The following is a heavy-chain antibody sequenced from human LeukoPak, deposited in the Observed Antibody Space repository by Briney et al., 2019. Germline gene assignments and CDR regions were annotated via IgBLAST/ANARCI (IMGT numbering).Heavy chain of an antibody. CDR1: GGSISSYY. J-gene: IGHJ4*02. Sequence: KSSETLSLTCTVSGGSISSYYWSWIRQPAGKGLEWIGRIYTSGSTNYNPSLKSRVTMSVDTSKNQFSPKLSSVTAADTAVYYCARGGSGSYYKTIDYWGQGTLVTVSS. CDR2: IYTSGST. CDR3: ARGGSGSYYKTIDY. D-gene: IGHD3-10*01. V-gene: IGHV4-4*07.